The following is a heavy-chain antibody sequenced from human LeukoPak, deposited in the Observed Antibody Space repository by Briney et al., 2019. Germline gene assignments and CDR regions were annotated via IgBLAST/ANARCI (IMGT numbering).Heavy chain of an antibody. J-gene: IGHJ6*03. CDR3: ARDRQYCSSTIYYGYYYYSMDV. CDR1: GFTFSSYA. D-gene: IGHD2-2*01. Sequence: GGSLRLSCAASGFTFSSYAMHWVRQAPGKGLEWVAVTSYDGSNKYYADSVKGRFTISRDNSQKTLYLQMNSLRAEDTAVYYCARDRQYCSSTIYYGYYYYSMDVWGKGTTVTVSS. CDR2: TSYDGSNK. V-gene: IGHV3-30-3*01.